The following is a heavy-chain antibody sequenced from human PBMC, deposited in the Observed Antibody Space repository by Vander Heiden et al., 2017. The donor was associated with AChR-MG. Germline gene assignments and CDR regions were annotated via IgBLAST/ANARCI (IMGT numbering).Heavy chain of an antibody. J-gene: IGHJ1*01. CDR2: ISGSGGST. Sequence: EVQLLESGGGLVQPGGSLRLSCAASGFTFSRYAMSWVRQAPGKGLEWVSAISGSGGSTYYADSVKGRFTISRDNSKNTLYLQMNSLRAEDTAVYYCAKIEYCGGDCLGYFQHWGQGTLVTVSS. V-gene: IGHV3-23*01. CDR3: AKIEYCGGDCLGYFQH. CDR1: GFTFSRYA. D-gene: IGHD2-21*01.